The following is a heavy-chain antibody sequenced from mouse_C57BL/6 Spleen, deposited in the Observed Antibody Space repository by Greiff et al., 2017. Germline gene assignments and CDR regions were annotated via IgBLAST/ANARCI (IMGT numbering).Heavy chain of an antibody. J-gene: IGHJ1*03. Sequence: EVQRVESGGDLVKPGGSLKLSCAASGFTFSSYGMSWVRQTPDKRLEWVATISSGGSYTYYPDSVQGRFTISRDNAKNTLYLQMSSLKSEDTAMYYCASYYGYDWYFDVWGTGTTVTVSS. V-gene: IGHV5-6*01. D-gene: IGHD2-2*01. CDR1: GFTFSSYG. CDR3: ASYYGYDWYFDV. CDR2: ISSGGSYT.